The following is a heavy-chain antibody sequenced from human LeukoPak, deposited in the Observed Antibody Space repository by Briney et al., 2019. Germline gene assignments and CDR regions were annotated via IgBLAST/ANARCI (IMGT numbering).Heavy chain of an antibody. Sequence: GGSLRLSCAASGFTFSDYYMSWIRQAPGTELEWVSYISPGGSPLYYADSVKGRFTISRDNAKSSLYLQMNSLRAEDTAVYFCVRGHYCMDVGGEGSTVTLS. CDR3: VRGHYCMDV. CDR1: GFTFSDYY. V-gene: IGHV3-11*04. CDR2: ISPGGSPL. J-gene: IGHJ6*01.